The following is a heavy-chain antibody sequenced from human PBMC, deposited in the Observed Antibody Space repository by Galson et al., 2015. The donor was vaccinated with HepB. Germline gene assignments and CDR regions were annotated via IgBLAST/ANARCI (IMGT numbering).Heavy chain of an antibody. J-gene: IGHJ4*02. D-gene: IGHD3-10*01. CDR1: GFIFSAYG. CDR3: ARDPYGAGNY. CDR2: MQDDGRNK. Sequence: SLRLSCAGSGFIFSAYGMHWVRQAPGKGLEWVAFMQDDGRNKYYADSVKGRFTISRDNSKSTLYLQMNRLRPEDTAVYYCARDPYGAGNYWGQGTLVTVSS. V-gene: IGHV3-30*02.